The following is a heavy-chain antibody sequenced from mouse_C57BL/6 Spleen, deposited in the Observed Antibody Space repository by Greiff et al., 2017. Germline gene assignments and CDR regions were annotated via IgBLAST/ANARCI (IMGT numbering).Heavy chain of an antibody. D-gene: IGHD1-1*01. J-gene: IGHJ1*03. CDR2: IDPEDGET. Sequence: DVQLQESGAELVKPGASVKLSCTASGFNIKDYYMHWVKQRTEQGLEWIGRIDPEDGETKYAPNFQGKATITADTSSNTAYLQLSSLTSEDTAVYYCATTVVAPDYWYFDVWGTGTTVTVSS. V-gene: IGHV14-2*01. CDR3: ATTVVAPDYWYFDV. CDR1: GFNIKDYY.